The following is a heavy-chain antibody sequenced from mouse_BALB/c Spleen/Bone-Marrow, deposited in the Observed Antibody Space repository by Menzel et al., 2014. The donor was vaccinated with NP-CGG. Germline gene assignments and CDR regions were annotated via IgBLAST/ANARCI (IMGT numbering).Heavy chain of an antibody. V-gene: IGHV3-2*02. Sequence: VQLKESGPGLVKPSQSLSLTCTVTGYSITSDYAWNWIRQFPGDKLEWMGYISYSGRTSYNPSLKRRISITRDTTKNQFFLQLNSVTTEDTATYYCAKYRYDDYYAMDYWGQGTSVTVSS. D-gene: IGHD2-14*01. CDR1: GYSITSDYA. CDR3: AKYRYDDYYAMDY. CDR2: ISYSGRT. J-gene: IGHJ4*01.